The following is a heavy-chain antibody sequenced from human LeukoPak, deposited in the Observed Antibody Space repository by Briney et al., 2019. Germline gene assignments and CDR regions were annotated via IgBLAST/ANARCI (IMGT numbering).Heavy chain of an antibody. CDR1: GGSISIYY. V-gene: IGHV4-59*12. J-gene: IGHJ4*02. CDR3: ARGRHPNIVVVVAAFDY. D-gene: IGHD2-15*01. Sequence: PSETLSLTCSVSGGSISIYYWSWIRQPPGRGREGIGYIYYSGRTSYNPSLKSRVTISVTTSKNHFSLKLSSVTAADTAVYYCARGRHPNIVVVVAAFDYWGQGTLVTVSS. CDR2: IYYSGRT.